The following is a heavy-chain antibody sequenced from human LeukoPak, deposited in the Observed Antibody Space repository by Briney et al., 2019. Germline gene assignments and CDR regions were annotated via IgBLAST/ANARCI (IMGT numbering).Heavy chain of an antibody. D-gene: IGHD3-10*01. J-gene: IGHJ6*02. Sequence: SETLSLTCAVYGGSFSGYYWSWIRQPPGKGLEWIGEINHSGSTNYNPSLKSRVTISVDTSKNQFSLKLSSVTAADTAVYYCARGRYYYGSGSYFWGMDVWGQGTTVTVSS. CDR1: GGSFSGYY. CDR2: INHSGST. V-gene: IGHV4-34*01. CDR3: ARGRYYYGSGSYFWGMDV.